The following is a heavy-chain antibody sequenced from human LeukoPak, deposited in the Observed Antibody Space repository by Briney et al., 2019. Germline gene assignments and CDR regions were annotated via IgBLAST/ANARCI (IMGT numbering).Heavy chain of an antibody. CDR3: ARGGYDTNGRHYYYYYMDV. V-gene: IGHV4-34*01. CDR1: GGSFSGYY. CDR2: IIHSGST. D-gene: IGHD5-12*01. Sequence: SETLSLTCAVYGGSFSGYYWSWIRQLPGNGMEWIGAIIHSGSTNYNPSLKSQVTISVDTSKNQCSLQLNSVTPEDTAVYYCARGGYDTNGRHYYYYYMDVWGKGTTVTVSS. J-gene: IGHJ6*03.